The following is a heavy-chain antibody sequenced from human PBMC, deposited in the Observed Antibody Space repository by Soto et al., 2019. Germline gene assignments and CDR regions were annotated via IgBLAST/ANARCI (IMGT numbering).Heavy chain of an antibody. D-gene: IGHD3-3*01. CDR3: ATRITVFGLLIPPFDP. Sequence: KSSETLSLTCAFSCYSIISGYYWGWIRQPPGKGLEWIGSMYHSGNTYYNPSLKSRVTISVDTSKNQFSLRLSSVTAADTAIYYCATRITVFGLLIPPFDPWGQGTQVTVSS. CDR2: MYHSGNT. J-gene: IGHJ5*02. V-gene: IGHV4-38-2*01. CDR1: CYSIISGYY.